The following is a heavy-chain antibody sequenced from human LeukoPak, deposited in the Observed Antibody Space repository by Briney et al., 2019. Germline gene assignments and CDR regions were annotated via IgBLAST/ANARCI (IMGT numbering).Heavy chain of an antibody. Sequence: GGSLRLSCAASGFTFSSYAMSWVRQAPGKGLEWVSAISGSGGSTYYADSVKGRFTIFRDNSKNTLYLQMNSPRAEDTAVYYCAKDDSAVGDFTLGYWGQGTLVTVSS. CDR1: GFTFSSYA. V-gene: IGHV3-23*01. D-gene: IGHD3-16*01. CDR3: AKDDSAVGDFTLGY. J-gene: IGHJ4*02. CDR2: ISGSGGST.